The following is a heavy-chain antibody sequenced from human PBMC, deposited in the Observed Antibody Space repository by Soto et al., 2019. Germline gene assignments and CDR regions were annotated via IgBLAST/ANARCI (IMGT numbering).Heavy chain of an antibody. CDR3: ARDLPMVRGAIPLRGDCYSDC. J-gene: IGHJ4*02. Sequence: ASVKVSCKASGYTFTSYGISWVRQAPGQGLEWMGWISAYNGNTNYAQKLQGRVTMTTDTSTSTAYMELRSLRSDDTAVYYCARDLPMVRGAIPLRGDCYSDCWGQGTLVTVSS. CDR1: GYTFTSYG. CDR2: ISAYNGNT. D-gene: IGHD3-10*01. V-gene: IGHV1-18*04.